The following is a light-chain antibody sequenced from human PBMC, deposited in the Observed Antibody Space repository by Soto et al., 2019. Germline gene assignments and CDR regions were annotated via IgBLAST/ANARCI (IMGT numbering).Light chain of an antibody. Sequence: MKQTPSTQSAFVGDRVIITCRASQSISSWLAWYQQKPGKAPKLLIYDASSSESGAPSRFSGSGSGTDFTLTSSSLQPEDFATYYCQQLNRYPLTSGGGTMVDI. CDR1: QSISSW. CDR2: DAS. J-gene: IGKJ4*02. V-gene: IGKV1-5*01. CDR3: QQLNRYPLT.